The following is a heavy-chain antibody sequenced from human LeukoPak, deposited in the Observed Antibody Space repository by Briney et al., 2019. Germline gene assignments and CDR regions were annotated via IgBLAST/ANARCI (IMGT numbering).Heavy chain of an antibody. J-gene: IGHJ3*02. CDR2: IKQDGTEK. CDR1: GFTFSTFW. D-gene: IGHD2-15*01. V-gene: IGHV3-7*01. Sequence: GGSLRLSSVASGFTFSTFWMTWVRQAPGKVLEWVANIKQDGTEKYYVDSVKGRFTISRDNAKNSLYVQMDSLRAKDTAVYYCAKGWSFDIRGQGTMVTVTS. CDR3: AKGWSFDI.